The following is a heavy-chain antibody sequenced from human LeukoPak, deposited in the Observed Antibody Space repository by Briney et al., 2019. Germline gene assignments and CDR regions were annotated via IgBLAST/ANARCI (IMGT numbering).Heavy chain of an antibody. CDR1: GGSISSSSSY. Sequence: SETLSLTCTVSGGSISSSSSYWGWIRQPPGKGLEWIGSIYYSGSTYYNPSLKSRVTISVDTSKNQFSLKLSSVTAADTAVYYCATGVGLLWFGGVKSFDYWGQGTLVTVSS. D-gene: IGHD3-10*01. CDR3: ATGVGLLWFGGVKSFDY. V-gene: IGHV4-39*01. J-gene: IGHJ4*02. CDR2: IYYSGST.